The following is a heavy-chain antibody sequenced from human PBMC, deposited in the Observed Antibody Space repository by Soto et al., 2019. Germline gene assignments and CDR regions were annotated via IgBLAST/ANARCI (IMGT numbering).Heavy chain of an antibody. J-gene: IGHJ4*02. CDR2: IFFSGSN. V-gene: IGHV4-39*01. CDR1: GGSISSSSYY. Sequence: QLQLQESGPGLVKPSETLSLTCTVSGGSISSSSYYWGWIRQPPGKGLEWIGSIFFSGSNYYNPSLKGRVSMFVDTSKNQFSLRLSSVTAADTAVYYCARHVKGYCTSTSCHTDFWGQGTLVTVSS. CDR3: ARHVKGYCTSTSCHTDF. D-gene: IGHD2-2*01.